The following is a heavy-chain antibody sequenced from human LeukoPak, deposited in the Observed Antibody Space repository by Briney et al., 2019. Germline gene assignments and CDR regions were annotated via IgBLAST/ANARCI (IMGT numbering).Heavy chain of an antibody. J-gene: IGHJ4*02. V-gene: IGHV3-30*02. CDR1: GFSFSTYG. Sequence: GGSLRLSCAASGFSFSTYGIHWVRQAPGKGLEWVAFIQYDGSDKYYADSVKGRSTISRDNSKNNLYLQVNSLSAEDTAVYYCAKGSHWFFDYWGQGTLVTVSS. D-gene: IGHD2-15*01. CDR2: IQYDGSDK. CDR3: AKGSHWFFDY.